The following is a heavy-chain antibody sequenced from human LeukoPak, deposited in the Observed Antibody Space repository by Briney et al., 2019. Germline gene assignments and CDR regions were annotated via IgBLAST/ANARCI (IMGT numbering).Heavy chain of an antibody. CDR3: ARDHASPKDAFDI. V-gene: IGHV3-48*01. CDR2: ISSSSSTI. CDR1: GFTFSSYS. D-gene: IGHD6-6*01. J-gene: IGHJ3*02. Sequence: GGSLRLSCAASGFTFSSYSMNWVRQAPGKGVEWVSYISSSSSTIYYADSVKGRFTISRDNAKNSLYLQMNSLRAEDTAVYYCARDHASPKDAFDIWGQGTMVTVSS.